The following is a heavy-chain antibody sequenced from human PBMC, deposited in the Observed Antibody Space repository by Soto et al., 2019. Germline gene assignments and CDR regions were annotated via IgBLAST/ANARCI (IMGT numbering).Heavy chain of an antibody. CDR1: GFTFSSYW. D-gene: IGHD6-19*01. Sequence: GGSLRLSCAASGFTFSSYWMHWVRQAPGKGLVWVSRINSDGSSTSYADSVKGRFTISRDNAKNTLYLQMNSLRAEDTAVYYCASSSGWTSDFDYWGKGTLVTVSS. CDR2: INSDGSST. CDR3: ASSSGWTSDFDY. V-gene: IGHV3-74*01. J-gene: IGHJ4*02.